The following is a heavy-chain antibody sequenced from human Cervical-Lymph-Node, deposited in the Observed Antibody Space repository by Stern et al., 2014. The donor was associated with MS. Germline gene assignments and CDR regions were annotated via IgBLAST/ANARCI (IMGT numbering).Heavy chain of an antibody. J-gene: IGHJ4*02. CDR2: IYWNDDK. CDR1: GFSLTTSGVG. Sequence: QVTLKESGPALVKPTQTLTLTCTFSGFSLTTSGVGVAWIRQPPGEALEWLALIYWNDDKRYSPSLKNRLTITRDTSKNQVVLTMTNMDPVDTATYYCARRSSPSSWYGTYYFDYWGQGTLVTVSS. CDR3: ARRSSPSSWYGTYYFDY. V-gene: IGHV2-5*01. D-gene: IGHD6-13*01.